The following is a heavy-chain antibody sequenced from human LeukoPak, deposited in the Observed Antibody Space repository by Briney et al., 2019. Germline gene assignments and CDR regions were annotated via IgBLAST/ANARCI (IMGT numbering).Heavy chain of an antibody. CDR3: AREARYGYYYYGMDV. CDR2: INHSGST. CDR1: GGSISNYY. J-gene: IGHJ6*02. Sequence: PSETLSLTCTVSGGSISNYYWSWVRKPPGKGLAWIWEINHSGSTNYNPSLKSRVTLSVDTSKNQFSLKLSSVTAAHTAVYYCAREARYGYYYYGMDVWGQGTTVTVSS. V-gene: IGHV4-34*01. D-gene: IGHD1-14*01.